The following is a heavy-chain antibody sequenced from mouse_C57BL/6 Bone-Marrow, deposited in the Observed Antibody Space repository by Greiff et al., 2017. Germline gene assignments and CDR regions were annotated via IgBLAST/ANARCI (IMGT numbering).Heavy chain of an antibody. V-gene: IGHV1-59*01. Sequence: QVQLQQPGAELVRPGTSVKLSCKASGYTFTSYWMHWVKQRPGKGLEWIGVIDPSDSYTNYNQKFKGKATLTVDTSSSTAYMQLSSLTSDDSEVDCCASPIEIYFDYWGQGTTLTVSA. CDR3: ASPIEIYFDY. CDR1: GYTFTSYW. CDR2: IDPSDSYT. J-gene: IGHJ2*01.